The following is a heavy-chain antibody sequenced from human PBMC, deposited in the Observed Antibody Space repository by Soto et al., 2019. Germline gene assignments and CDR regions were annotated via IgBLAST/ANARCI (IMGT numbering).Heavy chain of an antibody. CDR2: INAGNGNT. J-gene: IGHJ6*02. CDR1: GYTFTSYA. CDR3: ARAKHYDYVWGSYRSSYYYYGMDV. V-gene: IGHV1-3*01. Sequence: QVQLVQSGAEVKKPGASVKVSCKASGYTFTSYAMHWVRQAPGQRLEWMGWINAGNGNTKSSQKFQGRVTITRDTSASTADMELRSLRSEDTAVYYCARAKHYDYVWGSYRSSYYYYGMDVWGQGTTVTVSS. D-gene: IGHD3-16*02.